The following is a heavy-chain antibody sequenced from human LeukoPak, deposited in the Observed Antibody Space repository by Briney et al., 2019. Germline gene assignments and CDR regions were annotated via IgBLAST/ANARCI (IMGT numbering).Heavy chain of an antibody. Sequence: GGSLRLFCAASGFTFTGYGMHWVRQAPGRGLEGVAFTLYDGSSQYYADSLRGRFTISRDNSKSTLFLQMNNLTHDDTAVYYCAKDLLLRQFVLDFWGQGTPVTVSS. D-gene: IGHD5-24*01. CDR2: TLYDGSSQ. J-gene: IGHJ4*02. CDR1: GFTFTGYG. V-gene: IGHV3-30*02. CDR3: AKDLLLRQFVLDF.